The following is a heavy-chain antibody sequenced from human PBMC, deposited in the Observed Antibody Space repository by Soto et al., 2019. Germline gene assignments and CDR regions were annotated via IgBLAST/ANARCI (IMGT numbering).Heavy chain of an antibody. V-gene: IGHV4-4*02. CDR3: ATRDTGRVY. D-gene: IGHD5-18*01. Sequence: PSETLSLTCTVSGDSIGSHDWWTWVRQPPGKGLEWIGESHQSGNTNYNSSLESRVTISLDKSKNHFSLQLSSVTVADTAVYYCATRDTGRVYWGQGTLVTVSS. CDR1: GDSIGSHDW. CDR2: SHQSGNT. J-gene: IGHJ4*02.